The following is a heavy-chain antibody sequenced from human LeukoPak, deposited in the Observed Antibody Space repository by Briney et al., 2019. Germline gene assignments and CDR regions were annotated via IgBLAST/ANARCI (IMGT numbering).Heavy chain of an antibody. CDR3: ARPRTGMATTHFDY. Sequence: PGGSLRLSCAASGFTFSSYAMSWVRQAPGKGLEWVSTISDSGGSIYYADSVKGRFTISRDNAKNSLYLQMNSLRAEDTAVYYCARPRTGMATTHFDYWGQGTLVTVSS. J-gene: IGHJ4*02. CDR1: GFTFSSYA. D-gene: IGHD5-24*01. CDR2: ISDSGGSI. V-gene: IGHV3-21*03.